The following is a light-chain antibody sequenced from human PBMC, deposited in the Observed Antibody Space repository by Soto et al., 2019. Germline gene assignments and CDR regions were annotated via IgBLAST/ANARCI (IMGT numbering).Light chain of an antibody. Sequence: EIVFTQSPDTLSLSPGEGASLSCMASQSVHTFLAWYQQKPGQAPRLLIYGASSRATGIPDRFSGSGSGTDFTLTISRLEPEDFAVYYCQQYGSSLWTFGQGTKVDIK. CDR1: QSVHTF. CDR3: QQYGSSLWT. V-gene: IGKV3-20*01. CDR2: GAS. J-gene: IGKJ1*01.